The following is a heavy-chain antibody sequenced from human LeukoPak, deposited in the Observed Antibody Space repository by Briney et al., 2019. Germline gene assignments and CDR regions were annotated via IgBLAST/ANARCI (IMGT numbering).Heavy chain of an antibody. CDR2: INHSGST. J-gene: IGHJ6*02. CDR1: GGSFSGYY. D-gene: IGHD4-23*01. Sequence: PSETLSLTCAVYGGSFSGYYWSWIRQPPGKGLEWIGEINHSGSTNYNPSLKSRVTISVDTSKSQFSLKLSSVTAADTAVYYCARGPVARYYYYYGMDVWGQGTTVTVSS. V-gene: IGHV4-34*01. CDR3: ARGPVARYYYYYGMDV.